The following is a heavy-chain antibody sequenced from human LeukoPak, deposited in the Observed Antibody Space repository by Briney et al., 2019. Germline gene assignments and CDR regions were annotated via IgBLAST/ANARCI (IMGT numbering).Heavy chain of an antibody. D-gene: IGHD6-19*01. CDR1: GYSISSGYY. J-gene: IGHJ5*02. CDR3: ARGRAAVAGTTGNKWFDP. CDR2: IYHSGST. V-gene: IGHV4-38-2*02. Sequence: SETLSLTCTVSGYSISSGYYWGWIRQPPGKGLEWIGSIYHSGSTYYNPSLKSRVTISVDTSKNQLSLKLSSVTAPDTAVYYCARGRAAVAGTTGNKWFDPWGQGTLVTVSS.